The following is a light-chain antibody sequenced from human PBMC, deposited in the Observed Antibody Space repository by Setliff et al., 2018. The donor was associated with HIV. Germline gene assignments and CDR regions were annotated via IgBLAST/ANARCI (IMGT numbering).Light chain of an antibody. J-gene: IGLJ1*01. CDR2: DVT. CDR1: SSDVGAYNY. Sequence: QSALTQPRSVSGSPGQSVTISCTGTSSDVGAYNYVSWYQQHPGKAPKLMIYDVTKRPSGVPDRFSGSRSGNTASLTISGLQAEDEADYYCCSFVVGHTFVFGTGTRSPS. CDR3: CSFVVGHTFV. V-gene: IGLV2-11*01.